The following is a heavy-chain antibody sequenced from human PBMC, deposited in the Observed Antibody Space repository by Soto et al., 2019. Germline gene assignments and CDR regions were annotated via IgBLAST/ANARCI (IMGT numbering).Heavy chain of an antibody. J-gene: IGHJ4*02. V-gene: IGHV4-59*01. CDR3: ARRTYGYPDY. CDR2: IYYIGNT. CDR1: GGSINGYY. D-gene: IGHD5-18*01. Sequence: SETLSLTCTVSGGSINGYYWTWIRQPPGKGLEWIGSIYYIGNTNYNPSLKGRVTISVDTSKNQFSLRLSSVTAADTAVYYCARRTYGYPDYWGQGTLVTVSS.